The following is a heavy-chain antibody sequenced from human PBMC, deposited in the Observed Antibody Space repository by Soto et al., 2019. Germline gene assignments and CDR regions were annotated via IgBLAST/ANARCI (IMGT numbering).Heavy chain of an antibody. CDR1: GFSFDDYA. J-gene: IGHJ4*02. V-gene: IGHV3-9*01. CDR2: ISWNSGTI. CDR3: ARDVWSRASGPPDS. Sequence: GGSLRLSCAASGFSFDDYAMHWVRQAPGKGLEWVTGISWNSGTIGYADSVKGRFTISRDSAKNSLYLQMNSLRAEDTALYYCARDVWSRASGPPDSWGQVTLVTVSS. D-gene: IGHD3-10*01.